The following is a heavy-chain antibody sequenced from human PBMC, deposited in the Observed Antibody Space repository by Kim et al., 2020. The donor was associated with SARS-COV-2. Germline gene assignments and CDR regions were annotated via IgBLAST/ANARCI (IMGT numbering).Heavy chain of an antibody. Sequence: SETLSLTCAVYGGSFSGYYWSWIRQPPGKGLEWIGEINHSGSTNYNPSLKSRVTISVDTSKNQFSLKLSSVTAADTAVYYCAYYYGSGSYYYYYGMDVWGQGTTVTVSS. CDR2: INHSGST. J-gene: IGHJ6*02. D-gene: IGHD3-10*01. CDR3: AYYYGSGSYYYYYGMDV. V-gene: IGHV4-34*01. CDR1: GGSFSGYY.